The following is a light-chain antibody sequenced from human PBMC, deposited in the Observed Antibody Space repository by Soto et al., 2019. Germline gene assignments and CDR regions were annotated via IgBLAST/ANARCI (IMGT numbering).Light chain of an antibody. J-gene: IGKJ1*01. Sequence: ESVLTQSPGTLSLSPGERATLSCRASQSVSSSYLAWYQQKPGQAPRLLIYDTSSRATGIPDGFSGSGSGTDFTLAISRLEPDTFAVSYCQQCGSSPSFGHGTKVELK. V-gene: IGKV3-20*01. CDR2: DTS. CDR3: QQCGSSPS. CDR1: QSVSSSY.